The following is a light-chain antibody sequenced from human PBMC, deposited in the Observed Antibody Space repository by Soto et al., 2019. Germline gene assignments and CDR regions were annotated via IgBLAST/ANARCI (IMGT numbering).Light chain of an antibody. CDR2: EVS. CDR3: TSYTATSTYV. Sequence: QSALTQPASVSGSPGQSITISCTGTSSDVGYYKYVSWYQQHPGNAPKLMIYEVSNRPSGVPNRFSGSKSGNTASLTISGLQADDEADYYCTSYTATSTYVFGTGTKLTVL. J-gene: IGLJ1*01. V-gene: IGLV2-14*01. CDR1: SSDVGYYKY.